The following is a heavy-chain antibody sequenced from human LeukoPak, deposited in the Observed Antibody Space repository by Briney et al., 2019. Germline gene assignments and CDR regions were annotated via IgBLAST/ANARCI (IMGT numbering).Heavy chain of an antibody. Sequence: GGSLRLSCAASGFTFSSYAMSWVRQAPGKGLEWVARIYLDGSSTSHADSVKGRFTISRDNAKNTLYLQMNSLRAEDTAVYYCARERSTVFTMDVWGKGTTVTVSS. V-gene: IGHV3-74*01. J-gene: IGHJ6*03. D-gene: IGHD4-17*01. CDR1: GFTFSSYA. CDR3: ARERSTVFTMDV. CDR2: IYLDGSST.